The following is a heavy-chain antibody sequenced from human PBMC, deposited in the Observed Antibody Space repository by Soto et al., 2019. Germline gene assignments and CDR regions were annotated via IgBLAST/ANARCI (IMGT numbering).Heavy chain of an antibody. J-gene: IGHJ4*02. CDR1: GAAISSYY. V-gene: IGHV4-59*01. Sequence: PSETLSLTCTVSGAAISSYYWSWIRQSPGEGLEWIGYIYYSGSTSYNPSLKSRVAISVDTSKNQFSLRLSSVTAADTAVYYCARGWATDPFDYWGQGTLVTVSS. CDR2: IYYSGST. CDR3: ARGWATDPFDY.